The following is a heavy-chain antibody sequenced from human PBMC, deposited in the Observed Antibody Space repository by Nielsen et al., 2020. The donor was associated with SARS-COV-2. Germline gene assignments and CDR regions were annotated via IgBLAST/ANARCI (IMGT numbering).Heavy chain of an antibody. V-gene: IGHV1-46*01. Sequence: ASVKVSCKASGYAFTSYYIHWVRQAPGQGLEWMGTINPSISSTEYAQKFQGRVTITADESTSTAYMELSSLRSEDTAVYYCARGGYQQLVPDDYFDYWGQGTLVTVSS. CDR1: GYAFTSYY. D-gene: IGHD6-13*01. CDR2: INPSISST. J-gene: IGHJ4*02. CDR3: ARGGYQQLVPDDYFDY.